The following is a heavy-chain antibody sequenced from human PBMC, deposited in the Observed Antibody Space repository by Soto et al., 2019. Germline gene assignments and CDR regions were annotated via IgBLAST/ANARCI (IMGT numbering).Heavy chain of an antibody. V-gene: IGHV3-23*01. CDR3: AKGGNYYDGYYFDY. CDR2: ICDSGGST. D-gene: IGHD3-22*01. J-gene: IGHJ4*02. Sequence: PGGSLRLSCAASGFTFSSYGMRWVRQAPGKGLEWVSAICDSGGSTYYADSVKGRFTISRDNSKNTLYLQMNSLRAEDTAVYYCAKGGNYYDGYYFDYWGQGTLVTVSS. CDR1: GFTFSSYG.